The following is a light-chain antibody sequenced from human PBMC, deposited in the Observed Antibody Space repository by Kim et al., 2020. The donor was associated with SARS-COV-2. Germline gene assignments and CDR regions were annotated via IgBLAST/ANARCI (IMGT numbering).Light chain of an antibody. Sequence: EIVLTQSPGTLSLSPGERATLSCRASQSVSSSYLAWYQQKPGQPPRLLIYGASNRATGIPDRFSGSGSGTDFSLTISRLEPEDFAVYYCQRYDISPPYTFGQGTKLEI. J-gene: IGKJ2*01. CDR2: GAS. CDR3: QRYDISPPYT. CDR1: QSVSSSY. V-gene: IGKV3-20*01.